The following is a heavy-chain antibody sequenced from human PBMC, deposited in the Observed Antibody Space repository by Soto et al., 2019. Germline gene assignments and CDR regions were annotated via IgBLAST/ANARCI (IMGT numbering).Heavy chain of an antibody. D-gene: IGHD3-3*01. CDR2: IYSGGST. CDR1: GFTVSSNY. V-gene: IGHV3-53*01. CDR3: ARANYDFWSGYSPKPFYYGMDV. J-gene: IGHJ6*02. Sequence: EVQLVESGGGLIQPGGSLRLSCAASGFTVSSNYMSWVRQAPGKGLEWVSVIYSGGSTYYADSVKGRFTISRDNSKNTLYLQMNCLRAEDTAVYYCARANYDFWSGYSPKPFYYGMDVWGQGTTVTVSS.